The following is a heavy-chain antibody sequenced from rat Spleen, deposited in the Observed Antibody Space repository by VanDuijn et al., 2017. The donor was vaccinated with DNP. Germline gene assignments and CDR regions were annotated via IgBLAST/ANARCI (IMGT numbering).Heavy chain of an antibody. D-gene: IGHD1-11*01. V-gene: IGHV5S11*01. CDR3: ARRGLRRVLDA. CDR1: GSISSTLD. CDR2: ISPSGEST. J-gene: IGHJ4*01. Sequence: ELQLLESGGALLQLGGPWKPPVAPPGSISSTLDIAWVTQAHPKCLEWVASISPSGESTYYRDSVKGRFTVSRDKAKGGRYLQMDSLSAEETATYYCARRGLRRVLDAWGQGTSVTVSS.